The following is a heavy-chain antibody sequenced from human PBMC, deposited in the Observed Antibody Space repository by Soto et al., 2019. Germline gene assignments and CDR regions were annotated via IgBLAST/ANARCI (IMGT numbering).Heavy chain of an antibody. Sequence: GGSLRLSCAASGFTFSSYSMNWVRQAPGKGLEWVSSISSSSSYIYYADSVKGRFTISRDNAKNSLYLQMNSLRAEDTAVYYCARWYYGSGSYYNFFDYWGQGTLVTVSS. V-gene: IGHV3-21*01. CDR3: ARWYYGSGSYYNFFDY. J-gene: IGHJ4*02. CDR1: GFTFSSYS. D-gene: IGHD3-10*01. CDR2: ISSSSSYI.